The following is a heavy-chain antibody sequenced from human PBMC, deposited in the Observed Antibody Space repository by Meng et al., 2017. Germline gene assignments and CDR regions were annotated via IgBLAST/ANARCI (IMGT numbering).Heavy chain of an antibody. V-gene: IGHV7-4-1*02. CDR1: GYTFTNSA. CDR3: AREGYWYYYGMDV. Sequence: ASVKVSCKASGYTFTNSAMKWVRQAPGQGLEWMGWINTNTGNPTYAQGFTGRFVFSLDTSVSTAYLHISSLKAEDTAVYYCAREGYWYYYGMDVWGQGTTVTVSS. D-gene: IGHD2-15*01. CDR2: INTNTGNP. J-gene: IGHJ6*02.